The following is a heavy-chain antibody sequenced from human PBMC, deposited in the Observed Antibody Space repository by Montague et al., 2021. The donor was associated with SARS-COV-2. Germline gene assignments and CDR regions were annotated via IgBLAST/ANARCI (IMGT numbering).Heavy chain of an antibody. CDR2: IYYSGST. J-gene: IGHJ6*02. CDR1: GGSISSYY. V-gene: IGHV4-59*12. CDR3: ARDQTVLEWIWYGMDV. D-gene: IGHD3-3*01. Sequence: SETLSLTCTVSGGSISSYYWSWIRQPPGKGLEWIGYIYYSGSTNYNPSLKSRVTISVDTSSSQFSLYLTSVTAAGAAVYYCARDQTVLEWIWYGMDVWGPGTTVTVSS.